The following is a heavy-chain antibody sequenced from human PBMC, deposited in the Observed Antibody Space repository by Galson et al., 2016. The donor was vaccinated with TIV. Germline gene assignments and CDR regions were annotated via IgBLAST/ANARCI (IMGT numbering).Heavy chain of an antibody. D-gene: IGHD3-10*01. J-gene: IGHJ6*02. Sequence: SQTLSLTCSVFGGSISNGDYYWTWIRQSPGKGLEWIGYVYYSGATNYNPSLKRQVTLSVDRSTNQFPLRLNSVTAADTAVYSWARCRGDYYYGIDVWGQGTTVTVSS. V-gene: IGHV4-30-4*08. CDR1: GGSISNGDYY. CDR3: ARCRGDYYYGIDV. CDR2: VYYSGAT.